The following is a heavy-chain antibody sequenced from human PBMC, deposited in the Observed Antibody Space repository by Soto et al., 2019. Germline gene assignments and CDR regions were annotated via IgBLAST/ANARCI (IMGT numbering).Heavy chain of an antibody. Sequence: SETLSLTCTVSGGSISSSSYYWGWIRQPPGKGLEWIGSIYYSGSTYYNPSLKSRVTISVDTSKNQFSLKLSSVTAADTAVYYCAAVLSRGAVAAFNWFDPWGQGTLVTVSS. CDR3: AAVLSRGAVAAFNWFDP. CDR1: GGSISSSSYY. CDR2: IYYSGST. J-gene: IGHJ5*02. D-gene: IGHD6-19*01. V-gene: IGHV4-39*01.